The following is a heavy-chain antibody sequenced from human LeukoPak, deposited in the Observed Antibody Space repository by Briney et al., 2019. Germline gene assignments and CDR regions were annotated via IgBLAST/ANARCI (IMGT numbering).Heavy chain of an antibody. Sequence: GGSPRLSRAASGFDLSKNWMSWVRQAPGKGLEWVAKIKPDGSETSYVDSVEGRFIISRDNAKNSLFLQMNSLSAEDTALYYCATFSSGFYPKEPFDIWGRGTMVSVSS. CDR2: IKPDGSET. V-gene: IGHV3-7*01. J-gene: IGHJ3*02. D-gene: IGHD3-22*01. CDR3: ATFSSGFYPKEPFDI. CDR1: GFDLSKNW.